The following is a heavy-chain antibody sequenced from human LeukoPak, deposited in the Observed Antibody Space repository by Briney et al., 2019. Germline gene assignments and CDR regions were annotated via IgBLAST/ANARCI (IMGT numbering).Heavy chain of an antibody. CDR1: GGSISSYY. Sequence: SETLSLTCTVSGGSISSYYWSWIRQPPGKGLEWIGYIYYNGNTNYNPSLRSRVTRSVDTSKNQFSLKLSSVTAADTAVYYCAGGPSGSYGQTLYWGQGTLVTVSS. D-gene: IGHD1-26*01. CDR3: AGGPSGSYGQTLY. CDR2: IYYNGNT. V-gene: IGHV4-59*01. J-gene: IGHJ4*02.